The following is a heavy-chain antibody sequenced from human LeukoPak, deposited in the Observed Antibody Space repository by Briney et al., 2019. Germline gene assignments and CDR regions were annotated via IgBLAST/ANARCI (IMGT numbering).Heavy chain of an antibody. J-gene: IGHJ4*02. Sequence: GGSLRLSCAASGFTFSSYWMHWVRQAPGKGLVWVSRINSDGSSTSYADSVKGRFTISRDNAKNTLYLQMNSLRAEDTAVYYCAKDDQPGSGSYIFDYWGQGTLVTVSS. V-gene: IGHV3-74*01. CDR1: GFTFSSYW. CDR3: AKDDQPGSGSYIFDY. CDR2: INSDGSST. D-gene: IGHD3-10*01.